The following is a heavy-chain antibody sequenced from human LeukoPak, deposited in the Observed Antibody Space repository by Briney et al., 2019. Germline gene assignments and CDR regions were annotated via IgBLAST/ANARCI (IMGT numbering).Heavy chain of an antibody. Sequence: ASVKFSCKASGYTFTRYGISWVRQAPGQGLEWMGWISAYNGNTNYAQKLQGRVTMTTDTSTRTAYMELSGLRSEDTAVYYCARYDGATMPDYWGQVTLVTVAS. CDR3: ARYDGATMPDY. CDR2: ISAYNGNT. CDR1: GYTFTRYG. J-gene: IGHJ4*02. D-gene: IGHD5-12*01. V-gene: IGHV1-18*01.